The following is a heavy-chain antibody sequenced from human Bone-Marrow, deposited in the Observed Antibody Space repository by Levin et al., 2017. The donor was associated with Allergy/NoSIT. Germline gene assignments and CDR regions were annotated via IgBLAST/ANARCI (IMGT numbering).Heavy chain of an antibody. V-gene: IGHV4-61*08. CDR3: ARGGGTYYDFLSGSRHNWFDP. CDR1: GGSISTGGFH. D-gene: IGHD3-3*01. J-gene: IGHJ5*02. Sequence: PSETLSLTCSLSGGSISTGGFHWSWVRQRPGKGLEWIGYIYYSGTTNYNRSLKSRVTISEDTSKNQFSLTLTSVTAADTAIYYCARGGGTYYDFLSGSRHNWFDPWGQGILVTVSS. CDR2: IYYSGTT.